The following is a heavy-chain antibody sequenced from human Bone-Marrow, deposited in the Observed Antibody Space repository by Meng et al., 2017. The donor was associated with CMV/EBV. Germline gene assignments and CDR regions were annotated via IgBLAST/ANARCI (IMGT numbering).Heavy chain of an antibody. CDR2: IFYSGNT. Sequence: LTCTVSGDSVSSGSYYWSWIRQPPGKGLEWIGYIFYSGNTKYNPSLKSRVTISLDTSKNQFSLRLNSVTAADTAVYYCARGAGGHLDYWGQGILVTVSS. CDR1: GDSVSSGSYY. V-gene: IGHV4-61*01. CDR3: ARGAGGHLDY. J-gene: IGHJ4*02. D-gene: IGHD2-15*01.